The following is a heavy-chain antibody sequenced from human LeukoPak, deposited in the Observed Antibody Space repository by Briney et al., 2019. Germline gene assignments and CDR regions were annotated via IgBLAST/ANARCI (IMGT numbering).Heavy chain of an antibody. D-gene: IGHD1-26*01. Sequence: SETLSLTCTVSGGSISSYYWSWIRQPPGKGLEWIGYIYYSGSTNYNPSLKSRVTISVDASKNQFSLKLSSVTAADTAVYYCARDLGATGDYWGQGTLVTVSS. V-gene: IGHV4-59*01. CDR2: IYYSGST. J-gene: IGHJ4*02. CDR3: ARDLGATGDY. CDR1: GGSISSYY.